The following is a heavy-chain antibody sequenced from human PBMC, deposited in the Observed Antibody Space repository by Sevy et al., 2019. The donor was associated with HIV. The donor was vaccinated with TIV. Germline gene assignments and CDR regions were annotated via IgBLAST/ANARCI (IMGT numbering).Heavy chain of an antibody. CDR2: IIPILGIA. V-gene: IGHV1-69*04. CDR1: GGTFSSYA. D-gene: IGHD5-18*01. J-gene: IGHJ4*02. CDR3: ASIRGYSYGALGY. Sequence: ASVKVSCKASGGTFSSYAISWVRQAPGQGLEWMGRIIPILGIANYAQKFQGRVTITADKSTSTAYMELSSLRSEDTVVYYCASIRGYSYGALGYWGQGTLVTVSS.